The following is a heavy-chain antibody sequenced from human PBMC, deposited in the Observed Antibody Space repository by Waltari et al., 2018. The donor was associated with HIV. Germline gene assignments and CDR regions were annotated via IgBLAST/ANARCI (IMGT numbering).Heavy chain of an antibody. CDR1: GFTFPSYG. CDR2: ISSDGSNK. D-gene: IGHD3-22*01. CDR3: AKDMHDSSGYLFEY. V-gene: IGHV3-30*18. J-gene: IGHJ4*02. Sequence: QVQLVESGGGVVQPGRSLRLSCAASGFTFPSYGMHWVRQPPGKGLEWVAIISSDGSNKYYADSVKGRFTISRDNSKNTLYLQMNSLRAEDTAMYYCAKDMHDSSGYLFEYWGQGTLVTVSS.